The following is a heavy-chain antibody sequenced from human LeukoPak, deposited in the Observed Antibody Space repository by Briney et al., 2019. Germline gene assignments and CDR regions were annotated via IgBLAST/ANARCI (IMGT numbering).Heavy chain of an antibody. J-gene: IGHJ5*02. CDR3: ARVYYYDSSGYSSPWFDP. Sequence: ASVKVSCKASGGTFSSYAISWVRQAPGQGLEWMGRIIPIFGIANYAQKFQGRVTITADKSTSTAYMELSSLRSEDTAVYYCARVYYYDSSGYSSPWFDPWGQGTLVTVSS. CDR1: GGTFSSYA. D-gene: IGHD3-22*01. CDR2: IIPIFGIA. V-gene: IGHV1-69*04.